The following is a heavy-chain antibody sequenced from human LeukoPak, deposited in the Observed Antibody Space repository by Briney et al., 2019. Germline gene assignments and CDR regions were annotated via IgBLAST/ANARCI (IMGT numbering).Heavy chain of an antibody. J-gene: IGHJ6*03. Sequence: PGGSLRLSCAASGFTFNNYNMNWVRQAPGKALEWVSSITSSSTNIFYADSVKGRFTISRDNAKNSLYLQMNSLGPEDTAVYYCARDPYSGNYGNYYYYYMDVWGKGTTVTISS. CDR2: ITSSSTNI. V-gene: IGHV3-21*01. D-gene: IGHD1-26*01. CDR3: ARDPYSGNYGNYYYYYMDV. CDR1: GFTFNNYN.